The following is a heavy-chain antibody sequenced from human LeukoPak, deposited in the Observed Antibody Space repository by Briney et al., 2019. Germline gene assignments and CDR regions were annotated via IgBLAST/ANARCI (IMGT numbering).Heavy chain of an antibody. D-gene: IGHD3-16*01. CDR2: IYYSGST. CDR3: ARDGGGKYYFDY. V-gene: IGHV4-59*01. Sequence: SETLSLTCSVSGGSFSSYFWSWIRLPPGKGLEWIGYIYYSGSTYYSPSLKSRVTISVDTSKNQFSLRLSSVTAADTAVYYCARDGGGKYYFDYWGQGTLVTVSS. CDR1: GGSFSSYF. J-gene: IGHJ4*02.